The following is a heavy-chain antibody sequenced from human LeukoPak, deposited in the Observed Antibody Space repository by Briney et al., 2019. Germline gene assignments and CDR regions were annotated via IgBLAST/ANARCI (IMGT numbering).Heavy chain of an antibody. CDR2: IWYDGSYK. V-gene: IGHV3-33*01. CDR1: GFTFSSHG. CDR3: ATDVGAAAATGYYFDY. J-gene: IGHJ4*02. D-gene: IGHD6-13*01. Sequence: GGSLRLSCAASGFTFSSHGMHWVRQAPGKGLEWVAVIWYDGSYKYYADSVKGRFTISRDNSKNTLYLQMNSLRAEDTAVYYCATDVGAAAATGYYFDYWGQGTLVTVAS.